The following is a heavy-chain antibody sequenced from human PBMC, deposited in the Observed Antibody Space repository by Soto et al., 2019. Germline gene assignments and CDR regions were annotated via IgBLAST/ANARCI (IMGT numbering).Heavy chain of an antibody. CDR2: IYYSGST. CDR1: GGSISSYY. V-gene: IGHV4-59*08. J-gene: IGHJ4*02. Sequence: SETLSLTCTVSGGSISSYYWSWIRQPPGKGLEWIGYIYYSGSTNYNPSLKSRVTISVDTSKNQFSLKLSSVTAADTAVYYCARLSRSSEVYWGQGTLVTASS. CDR3: ARLSRSSEVY. D-gene: IGHD6-19*01.